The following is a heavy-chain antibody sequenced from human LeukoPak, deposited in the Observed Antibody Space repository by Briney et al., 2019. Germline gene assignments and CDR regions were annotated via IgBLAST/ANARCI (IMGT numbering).Heavy chain of an antibody. CDR2: INPNSGGT. J-gene: IGHJ4*02. CDR3: ARRYSSSWYVRDY. Sequence: ASVKVSCKASGYTFTGYYMHWVRQAPGQGLEWMGWINPNSGGTNYAQKFQGRVTMTRDTSISTAYMELSRLRSDDTAVYYCARRYSSSWYVRDYWGQGTLVTVSS. D-gene: IGHD6-13*01. V-gene: IGHV1-2*02. CDR1: GYTFTGYY.